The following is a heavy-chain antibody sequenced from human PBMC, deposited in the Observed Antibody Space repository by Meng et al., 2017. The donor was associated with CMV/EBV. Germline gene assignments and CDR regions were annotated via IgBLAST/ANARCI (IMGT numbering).Heavy chain of an antibody. D-gene: IGHD2-2*01. Sequence: GGRYGWGWIRQPPGEGLEWIGSIYYSGGTYYNPSLKRRVTISVDTSKNQFSLKLSSVTAADTAVYYCARWGGDIVVVPAAIGEFDYWGQGTLVTVSS. J-gene: IGHJ4*02. CDR2: IYYSGGT. V-gene: IGHV4-39*01. CDR1: GGRYG. CDR3: ARWGGDIVVVPAAIGEFDY.